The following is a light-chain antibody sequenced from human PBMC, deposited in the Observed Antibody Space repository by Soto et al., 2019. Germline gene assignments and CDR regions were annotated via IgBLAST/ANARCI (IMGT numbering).Light chain of an antibody. CDR3: SSYTTSSTVL. Sequence: QSVLTQPASVSGSPGQSITIPCTGTSSDVGDYHYVSWYQQHPGKAPKLMIYDVSYRPSGVSNRFAGSKSGDTASLTISGRQAEDEADYYCSSYTTSSTVLFGGGTKLTVL. CDR1: SSDVGDYHY. J-gene: IGLJ2*01. CDR2: DVS. V-gene: IGLV2-14*03.